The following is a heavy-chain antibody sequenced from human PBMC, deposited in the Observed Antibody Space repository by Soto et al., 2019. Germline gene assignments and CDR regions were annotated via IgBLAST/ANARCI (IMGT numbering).Heavy chain of an antibody. Sequence: EVQLVESGGGLVQPGGSLRLSCAASGFTFNSYWMHWVRQAPGKGLVWVSRLNSDGSSKYYGDSMKGRFTISRDNAENTVYLQMNSLRDEDTAVYFCARGLKHSDAMDVWGQGTTVTVSS. CDR2: LNSDGSSK. D-gene: IGHD2-15*01. V-gene: IGHV3-74*01. CDR1: GFTFNSYW. CDR3: ARGLKHSDAMDV. J-gene: IGHJ6*02.